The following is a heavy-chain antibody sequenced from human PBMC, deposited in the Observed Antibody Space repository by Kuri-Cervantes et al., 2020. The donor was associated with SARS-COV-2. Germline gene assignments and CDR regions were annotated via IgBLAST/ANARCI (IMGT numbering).Heavy chain of an antibody. V-gene: IGHV1-69*13. CDR1: GGTFSSYA. J-gene: IGHJ6*02. CDR2: IIPIFGTA. CDR3: ARDIVVVPARVTYYYYGMDV. Sequence: SVKVSCKASGGTFSSYAISWVRQAPGQGLEWMGGIIPIFGTANYAQKFRGRVTITADESTSTAYMELSSLRSEDTAVYYCARDIVVVPARVTYYYYGMDVWGQGTTVTVSS. D-gene: IGHD2-2*01.